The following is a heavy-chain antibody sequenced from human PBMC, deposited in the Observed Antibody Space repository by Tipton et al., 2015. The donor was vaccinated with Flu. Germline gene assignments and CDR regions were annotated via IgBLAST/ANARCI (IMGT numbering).Heavy chain of an antibody. Sequence: QLVQSGAEVKKPGESLRISRRGSEYSFVDYWIAWVRQMPGKGLEWMGTIYPGDSETRYSPPFQGQVTMSADKSNSTVYLQWSSLKPSDPATYYFARPSSLDYDILTGRNFPYGMDVWGQGTPVSASS. CDR2: IYPGDSET. CDR3: ARPSSLDYDILTGRNFPYGMDV. D-gene: IGHD3-9*01. V-gene: IGHV5-51*01. J-gene: IGHJ6*02. CDR1: EYSFVDYW.